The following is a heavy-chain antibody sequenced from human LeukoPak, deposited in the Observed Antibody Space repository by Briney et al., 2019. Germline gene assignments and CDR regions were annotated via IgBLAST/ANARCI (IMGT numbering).Heavy chain of an antibody. J-gene: IGHJ6*03. CDR1: GGSIRSSSYY. D-gene: IGHD3-3*01. CDR3: ARQPGGLGYDYYMDV. CDR2: IFYSGST. V-gene: IGHV4-39*01. Sequence: SETLSLTCIVSGGSIRSSSYYWGWIRQPPGKGLEWIGSIFYSGSTYYNPSLKSRVTISVDTPKNQFSLKLSSVTAADTAVYYCARQPGGLGYDYYMDVWGKGTTVTVSS.